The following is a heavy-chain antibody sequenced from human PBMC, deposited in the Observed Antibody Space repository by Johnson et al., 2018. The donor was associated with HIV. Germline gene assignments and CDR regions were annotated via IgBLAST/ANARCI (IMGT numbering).Heavy chain of an antibody. CDR2: ISWSSGSI. CDR1: GFTFHDYA. Sequence: VQLVESGGGLVQPGRSLRLSCAASGFTFHDYAMHWVRQVPGKGLEWVSGISWSSGSIGYADSVKGRFTISRDNAKNYLYLQMNSLRAEDTALYFCAKEIRDYYGGNSAFDIWGQGTMVTVSS. V-gene: IGHV3-9*01. CDR3: AKEIRDYYGGNSAFDI. D-gene: IGHD4-23*01. J-gene: IGHJ3*02.